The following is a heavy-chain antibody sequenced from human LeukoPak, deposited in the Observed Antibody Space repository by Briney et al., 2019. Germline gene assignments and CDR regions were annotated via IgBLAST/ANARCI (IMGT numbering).Heavy chain of an antibody. D-gene: IGHD2-15*01. J-gene: IGHJ4*02. V-gene: IGHV3-30*18. CDR1: GFTFSSYG. Sequence: GGSLRLSCAASGFTFSSYGMHWVRQAPGKGLEWVAVISYDGSNKYYADSVKGRFTISRDNSKNTLYLQMNSLRAEDTAVYYCAKAPSPGYCSGGSCCGIRAYYFDYWGQGTLVTVSS. CDR2: ISYDGSNK. CDR3: AKAPSPGYCSGGSCCGIRAYYFDY.